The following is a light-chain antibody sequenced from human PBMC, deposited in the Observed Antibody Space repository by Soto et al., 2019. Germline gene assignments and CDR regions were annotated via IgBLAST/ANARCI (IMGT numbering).Light chain of an antibody. CDR2: GAS. V-gene: IGKV3-15*01. J-gene: IGKJ2*01. CDR1: QSVIDN. CDR3: QQSNNWPYT. Sequence: EIVMTQSPATLSVSPGERVTLSCGASQSVIDNLAWYQQKPGQAPRLLIYGASTRATTIPARFSGSGSGTEFTLTISSLQSEDFAVYYCQQSNNWPYTFGQGTKLDIK.